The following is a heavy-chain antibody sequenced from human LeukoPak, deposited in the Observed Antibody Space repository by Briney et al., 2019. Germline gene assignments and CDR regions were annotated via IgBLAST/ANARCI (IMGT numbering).Heavy chain of an antibody. CDR2: ISSSRSYI. CDR3: ARVAATTMSYYYYYGMDV. D-gene: IGHD5-12*01. J-gene: IGHJ6*04. V-gene: IGHV3-21*01. Sequence: GGSLRLSCAASGFTFSSYSMNWVRQAPGKGLEWVSSISSSRSYIYYADSVKGRFTISRDNAKNSLYLQMNSLRAEDTAVYYCARVAATTMSYYYYYGMDVWGKGTTVTVSS. CDR1: GFTFSSYS.